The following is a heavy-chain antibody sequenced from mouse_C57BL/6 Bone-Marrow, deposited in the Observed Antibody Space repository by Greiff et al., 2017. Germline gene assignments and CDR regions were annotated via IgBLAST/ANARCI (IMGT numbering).Heavy chain of an antibody. V-gene: IGHV7-3*01. CDR2: IRNKANGYTT. J-gene: IGHJ3*01. D-gene: IGHD2-1*01. Sequence: EVKLMESGGGLVQPGGSLSLSCAASGFTFTDYYMSWVRQPPGKALEWLGFIRNKANGYTTEYSASVKGRFTISRDNSQSILYLQMNALRAEDSATYYCARYGNEGFADWGQGTLVTVSA. CDR3: ARYGNEGFAD. CDR1: GFTFTDYY.